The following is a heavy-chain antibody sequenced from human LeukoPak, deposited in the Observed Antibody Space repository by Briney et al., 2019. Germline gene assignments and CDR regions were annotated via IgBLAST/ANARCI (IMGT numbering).Heavy chain of an antibody. D-gene: IGHD6-13*01. J-gene: IGHJ4*02. Sequence: ASVKVSCKASGYTFTSYGISWVRQAPGQGLEWMGWISAYNGNTNYAQKLQGRVTMTTDTSTSTAYMELRSLRSDDTAVYYCARDYIGAIAAARFDYWGQGTLVTVSS. CDR2: ISAYNGNT. CDR3: ARDYIGAIAAARFDY. V-gene: IGHV1-18*01. CDR1: GYTFTSYG.